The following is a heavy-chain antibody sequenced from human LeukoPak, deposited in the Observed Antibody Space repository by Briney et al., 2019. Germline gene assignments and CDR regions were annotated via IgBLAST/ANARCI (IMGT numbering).Heavy chain of an antibody. J-gene: IGHJ5*02. CDR2: ISAYNGNT. D-gene: IGHD6-6*01. V-gene: IGHV1-18*01. Sequence: ASVKVSCKASGYTFTSYGISWVRQAPGQGLEWMGWISAYNGNTNYAQKLQGRVTMTTDTSTSTAYMELRSLRSDDTAVYYCARGSYSSSRPSLRDWFDPWGQGTLVTVSS. CDR3: ARGSYSSSRPSLRDWFDP. CDR1: GYTFTSYG.